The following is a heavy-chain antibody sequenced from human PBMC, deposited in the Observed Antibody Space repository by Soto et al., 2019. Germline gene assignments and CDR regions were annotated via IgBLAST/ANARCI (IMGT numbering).Heavy chain of an antibody. Sequence: TLSLTCTVSGGSVSSGSYYWSWIRQPPGKGLEWIGYIYYSGSTNYNPSLKSRVTISVDTSKNQFSLKLSSVTAADTAVYYCARDSSRYYVSSGWFSYFQHWGQGTLVTVSS. D-gene: IGHD3-22*01. V-gene: IGHV4-61*01. CDR3: ARDSSRYYVSSGWFSYFQH. J-gene: IGHJ1*01. CDR2: IYYSGST. CDR1: GGSVSSGSYY.